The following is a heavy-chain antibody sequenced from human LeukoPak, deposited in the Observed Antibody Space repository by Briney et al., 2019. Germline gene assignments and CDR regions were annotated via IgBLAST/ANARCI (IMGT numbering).Heavy chain of an antibody. CDR3: ARDTYGGSCRPLHS. D-gene: IGHD1-26*01. Sequence: ASVTVSCKASGYTFTCYFMHWVRQAPGQGLEWMGWLRPNSGVTNYAQRFQGRVTMTRDTSISTAYMELSRLRSDDTAVYYCARDTYGGSCRPLHSWGQGTLVTVSS. CDR2: LRPNSGVT. CDR1: GYTFTCYF. J-gene: IGHJ4*02. V-gene: IGHV1-2*02.